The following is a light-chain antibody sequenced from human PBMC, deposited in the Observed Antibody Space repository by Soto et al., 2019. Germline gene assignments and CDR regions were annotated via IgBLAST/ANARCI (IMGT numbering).Light chain of an antibody. CDR3: NSYSTSSTPLV. V-gene: IGLV2-14*03. Sequence: QSALTQPASVSGSPGQSITISCNGTSSNVGGYDYVSWYQQHPGKAPRLMIYDVNNRPSGVSNRFSGSKSGNTASLTISGLQAEDEADYYCNSYSTSSTPLVFGGGTKLTVL. CDR2: DVN. CDR1: SSNVGGYDY. J-gene: IGLJ2*01.